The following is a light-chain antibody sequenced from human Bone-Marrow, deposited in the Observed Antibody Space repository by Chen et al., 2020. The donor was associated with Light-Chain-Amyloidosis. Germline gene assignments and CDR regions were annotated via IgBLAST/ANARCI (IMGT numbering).Light chain of an antibody. CDR3: AAWDDSLNGVV. V-gene: IGLV1-47*01. Sequence: QSVLTQPPSASGTPGQRVTISCSGSSSNIGNNYVYWYQQVPRTALKLLIYKNNQRPSGVPDRFSGSRSGTSASLAISGLRSEDDADYYCAAWDDSLNGVVFGGGTKLTVL. CDR2: KNN. CDR1: SSNIGNNY. J-gene: IGLJ2*01.